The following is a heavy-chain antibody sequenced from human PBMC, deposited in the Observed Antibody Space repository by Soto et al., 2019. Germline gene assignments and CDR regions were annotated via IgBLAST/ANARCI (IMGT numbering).Heavy chain of an antibody. V-gene: IGHV3-33*01. Sequence: GGSLRLSCAASGFTFSSYGMHWVRQAPGKGLEWVAVIWYDGSNKYYADSVKGRFTISRDNSKNTLYLQMNSLRAEDTAVYYCARAEGSPGVGDAFDYWGQGTLVTVSS. J-gene: IGHJ4*02. CDR2: IWYDGSNK. CDR1: GFTFSSYG. D-gene: IGHD1-26*01. CDR3: ARAEGSPGVGDAFDY.